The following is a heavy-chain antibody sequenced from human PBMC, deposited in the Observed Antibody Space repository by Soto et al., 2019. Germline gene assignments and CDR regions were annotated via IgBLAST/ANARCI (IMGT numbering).Heavy chain of an antibody. Sequence: GASVKVSCKASGFTFTSSAVQWVRQARGQRLEWIGWIVVGSGNTNYTQKFQERVTITRDMSTSTAYMELSSLRSEDTAVYYCAADRYGDYVFDYWGQGTLVTVSS. J-gene: IGHJ4*02. D-gene: IGHD4-17*01. CDR1: GFTFTSSA. V-gene: IGHV1-58*01. CDR2: IVVGSGNT. CDR3: AADRYGDYVFDY.